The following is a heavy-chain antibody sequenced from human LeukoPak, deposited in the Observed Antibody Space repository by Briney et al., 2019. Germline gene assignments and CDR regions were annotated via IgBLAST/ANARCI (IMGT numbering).Heavy chain of an antibody. CDR2: IYTSGST. Sequence: PSETLSLTCTVSGGSISSYYWSWIRQPAGKGLEWIGRIYTSGSTNYNPSLKSRVTMSVDTSKNQFSLKLSSVTAADTAVYYCGIKKAFIAARPLYYFDYWGQGTLVTVSS. CDR1: GGSISSYY. V-gene: IGHV4-4*07. J-gene: IGHJ4*02. CDR3: GIKKAFIAARPLYYFDY. D-gene: IGHD6-6*01.